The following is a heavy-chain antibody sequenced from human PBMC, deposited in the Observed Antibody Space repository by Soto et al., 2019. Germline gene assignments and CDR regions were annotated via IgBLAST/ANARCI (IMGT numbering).Heavy chain of an antibody. CDR2: IKQEGSEK. CDR3: ARDPLRDGGGYD. D-gene: IGHD5-12*01. V-gene: IGHV3-7*01. J-gene: IGHJ4*02. Sequence: EVQLVESGGGLVQPGGSLRLSCAASGFTFSSYWMSWVRQAPGKGLGWVANIKQEGSEKYYMDPVKGRFTISRDNAKNSLYLQMNSLRAEDTAVYYCARDPLRDGGGYDWGQGTLVTVSS. CDR1: GFTFSSYW.